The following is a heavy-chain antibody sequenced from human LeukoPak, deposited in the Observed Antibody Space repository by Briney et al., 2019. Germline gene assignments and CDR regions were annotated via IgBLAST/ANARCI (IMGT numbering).Heavy chain of an antibody. CDR3: ARREEIYGDYVSRFDP. Sequence: SETLSLTCTVSGGSVSSGSYYWSWIRQPPGKGLEWIGYIYYSGSTNYNPSLKSRVTISVDTSKNQFSLKLSSVTAADTAVYYCARREEIYGDYVSRFDPWGQGTLVTVSS. J-gene: IGHJ5*02. CDR1: GGSVSSGSYY. V-gene: IGHV4-61*01. CDR2: IYYSGST. D-gene: IGHD4-17*01.